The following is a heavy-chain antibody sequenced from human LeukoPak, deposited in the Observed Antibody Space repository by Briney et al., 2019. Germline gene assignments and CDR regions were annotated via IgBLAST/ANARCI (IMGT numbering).Heavy chain of an antibody. Sequence: PGGSLRLSCAASGFTFRNYGMHWVRQAPGKGLEWVSLIFSGGDTHYGDSVKGRFTISRDISKNTLYLQMNGLRADDTAVYYCTRDSSPPYYHYFDYWGQGTLVTVSS. CDR3: TRDSSPPYYHYFDY. J-gene: IGHJ4*02. D-gene: IGHD1-26*01. V-gene: IGHV3-66*01. CDR2: IFSGGDT. CDR1: GFTFRNYG.